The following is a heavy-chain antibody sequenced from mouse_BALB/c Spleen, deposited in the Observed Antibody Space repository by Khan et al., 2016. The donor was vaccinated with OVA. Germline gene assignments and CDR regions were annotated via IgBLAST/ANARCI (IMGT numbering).Heavy chain of an antibody. CDR3: ADHLTGSCAY. CDR2: ISSGGDYT. Sequence: DVHLVESGGDLVKPGGSLKLSCAASGFTFSSYSMSWVRQTPDKRLEWVASISSGGDYTYYPDSVKGRFTISRDNAKNTLYLQMSDLKSEDTAMYYCADHLTGSCAYWGQGTLVTVSA. D-gene: IGHD4-1*01. V-gene: IGHV5-6*01. J-gene: IGHJ3*01. CDR1: GFTFSSYS.